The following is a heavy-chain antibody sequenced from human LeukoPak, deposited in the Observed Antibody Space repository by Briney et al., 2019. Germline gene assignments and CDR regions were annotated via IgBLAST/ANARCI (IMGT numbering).Heavy chain of an antibody. D-gene: IGHD3/OR15-3a*01. CDR2: INHSGST. V-gene: IGHV4-34*01. CDR3: ARVDYLNNWFDP. CDR1: GGSFSGYY. Sequence: SETLSLTCAVYGGSFSGYYWSWIRQPPGKGLEWIGEINHSGSTNYNPSLKSRVTISVDTSKNQFSLKLSSVTAADTAVYYCARVDYLNNWFDPWGQGTLVTGSS. J-gene: IGHJ5*02.